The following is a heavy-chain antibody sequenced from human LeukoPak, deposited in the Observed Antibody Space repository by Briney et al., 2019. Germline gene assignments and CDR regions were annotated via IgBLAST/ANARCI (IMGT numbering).Heavy chain of an antibody. Sequence: PSETLSLTCAVYGGSFSGYYWGWIRQPPGKGLEWIGSIYYSGSTYYNPSLKSRVTISVDTSKNQFSLKLSSVTAADTAVYYCARTPIVGATTSAFDIWGQGTMVTVSS. D-gene: IGHD1-26*01. J-gene: IGHJ3*02. V-gene: IGHV4-39*01. CDR1: GGSFSGYY. CDR3: ARTPIVGATTSAFDI. CDR2: IYYSGST.